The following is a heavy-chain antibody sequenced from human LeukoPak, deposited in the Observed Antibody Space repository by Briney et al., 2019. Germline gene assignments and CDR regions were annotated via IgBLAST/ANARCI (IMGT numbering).Heavy chain of an antibody. CDR1: GGSFSGYY. Sequence: SETLSLTCAVYGGSFSGYYWSWIRQPPGKGLEWIGEINHSGSTNYNPSLKSRVTISVDTSKNQFSLKLSSVTAADTAVYYCARDPRRATIGGFDYWGQGTLVTVSS. CDR2: INHSGST. V-gene: IGHV4-34*01. J-gene: IGHJ4*02. D-gene: IGHD5-12*01. CDR3: ARDPRRATIGGFDY.